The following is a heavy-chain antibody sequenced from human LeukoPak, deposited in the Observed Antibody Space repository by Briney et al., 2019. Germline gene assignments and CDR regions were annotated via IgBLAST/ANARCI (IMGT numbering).Heavy chain of an antibody. J-gene: IGHJ4*02. V-gene: IGHV3-9*01. CDR3: AKGVVGATRFEFDY. D-gene: IGHD1-26*01. CDR2: ISWNSGSI. Sequence: GGSLRLSCAASGFTFDDYAMHWVRQAPGKGLEWVSGISWNSGSIGYADSVKGRFTISRDNAKNSLCLQMNSLRAEDTALYYCAKGVVGATRFEFDYWGQGTLVTVSS. CDR1: GFTFDDYA.